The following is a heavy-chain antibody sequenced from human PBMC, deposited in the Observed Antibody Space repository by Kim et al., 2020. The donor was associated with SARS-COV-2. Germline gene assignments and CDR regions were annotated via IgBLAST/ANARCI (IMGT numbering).Heavy chain of an antibody. D-gene: IGHD4-17*01. CDR2: INPSGGST. Sequence: ASVKVSCKASGYTFTSYYMHWVRQAPGQGLEWMGIINPSGGSTSYAQKFQGRVTMTRDTSTSTVYMELSSLRSEDTAVYYCARDGNDYGDYDVAYWYFDLWGRGTLVTVSS. V-gene: IGHV1-46*01. J-gene: IGHJ2*01. CDR3: ARDGNDYGDYDVAYWYFDL. CDR1: GYTFTSYY.